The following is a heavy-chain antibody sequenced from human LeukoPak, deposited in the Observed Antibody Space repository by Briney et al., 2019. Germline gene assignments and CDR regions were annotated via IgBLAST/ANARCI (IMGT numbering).Heavy chain of an antibody. J-gene: IGHJ4*02. CDR3: ASGREMATIWLDY. Sequence: SETLSLTCTVSGGSISSSSYYWGWIRQPPGKGLEWIGSIYYSGSTYYNPSLKSRVTISVDTSKNQFSLKLSSVTAADTAVYYCASGREMATIWLDYWGQGTLVTVSS. CDR2: IYYSGST. V-gene: IGHV4-39*07. D-gene: IGHD5-24*01. CDR1: GGSISSSSYY.